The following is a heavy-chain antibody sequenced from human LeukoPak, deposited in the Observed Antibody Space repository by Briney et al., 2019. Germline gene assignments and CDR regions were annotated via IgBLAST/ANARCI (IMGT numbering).Heavy chain of an antibody. CDR1: GFTFSTYN. D-gene: IGHD1-26*01. CDR2: ISGSSSYI. Sequence: GGSLRLSCAASGFTFSTYNMNWVRQAPGRGLEWVSSISGSSSYIYYADSVKGRFSISRDNAKNSLYLQMNSLRAEDTAVYYCARDLLGWELHYFDYWGQGTLVTVSS. J-gene: IGHJ4*02. CDR3: ARDLLGWELHYFDY. V-gene: IGHV3-21*01.